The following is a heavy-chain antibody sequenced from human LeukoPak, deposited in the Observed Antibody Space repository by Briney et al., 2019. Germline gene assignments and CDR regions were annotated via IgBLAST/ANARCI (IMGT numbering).Heavy chain of an antibody. J-gene: IGHJ4*02. Sequence: GGSLRLSCAASGFTFSSYGMHWVRQAPGKGLEWVAFIRYDGSNKYYADSVKGRFTISRDNSKNTLYLQMNSLRAEDTAVYYCARDSANPNYDILTGQVPDYWGQGTLVTVSS. CDR1: GFTFSSYG. CDR2: IRYDGSNK. V-gene: IGHV3-30*02. D-gene: IGHD3-9*01. CDR3: ARDSANPNYDILTGQVPDY.